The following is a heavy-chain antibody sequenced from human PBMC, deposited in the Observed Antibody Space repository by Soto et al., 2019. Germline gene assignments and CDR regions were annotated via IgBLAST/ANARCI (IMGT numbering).Heavy chain of an antibody. J-gene: IGHJ3*02. Sequence: EVQLLESGGGLVQPGGSLRLSCAASGFTFSRYAMSWVRQAPGKGLERVSAISGSGADSYDADSVKCRFIISRDNSKNTLSLQMNSLRAEDTAVYYCAKRTGVLATTGGAFAIWGQGTMVSVSS. CDR3: AKRTGVLATTGGAFAI. CDR1: GFTFSRYA. CDR2: ISGSGADS. V-gene: IGHV3-23*01. D-gene: IGHD5-12*01.